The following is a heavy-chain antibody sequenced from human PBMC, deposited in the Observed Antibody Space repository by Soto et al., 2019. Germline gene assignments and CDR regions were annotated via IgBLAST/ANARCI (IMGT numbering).Heavy chain of an antibody. D-gene: IGHD2-2*01. V-gene: IGHV3-30-3*01. J-gene: IGHJ4*02. Sequence: QVQLVESGGGVVQPGRSLRLSCAASGFTFSSYAMHWVRQAPGKGLEWVAVISYDGSNKYYADSVKGRFTISRDNSKNMLYLQMDSLRLEDTAVYYCAKDSSIHPFDYWGQGALVAVSS. CDR2: ISYDGSNK. CDR3: AKDSSIHPFDY. CDR1: GFTFSSYA.